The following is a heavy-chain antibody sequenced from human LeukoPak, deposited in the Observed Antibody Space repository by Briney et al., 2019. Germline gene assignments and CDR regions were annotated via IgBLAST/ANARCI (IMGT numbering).Heavy chain of an antibody. J-gene: IGHJ4*02. V-gene: IGHV3-23*01. CDR3: AKAAYSSSWYFDY. D-gene: IGHD6-13*01. Sequence: GGSLRLSCAASGFTVSSNYMSWVRQAPGKGLEWVSAISGSGGSTYYADSVKGRFTISRDNSKNTLYLQMNSLRAEDTAVYYCAKAAYSSSWYFDYWGQGTLVTVSS. CDR1: GFTVSSNY. CDR2: ISGSGGST.